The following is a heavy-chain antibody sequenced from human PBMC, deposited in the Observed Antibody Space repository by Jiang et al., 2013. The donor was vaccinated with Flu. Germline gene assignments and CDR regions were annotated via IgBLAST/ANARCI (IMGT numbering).Heavy chain of an antibody. Sequence: VQLVESGGGVVQPGRSLRLSCAASGFTFSSYGMHWVRQAPGKGLEWVAVIWYDGSNKYYADSVKGRFTISRDNSKNTLYLQMNSLRAEDTAVYYCASTRVGYCSSTSCYVYYGMDVWGQGTTVTVSS. V-gene: IGHV3-33*01. D-gene: IGHD2-2*01. J-gene: IGHJ6*02. CDR3: ASTRVGYCSSTSCYVYYGMDV. CDR1: GFTFSSYG. CDR2: IWYDGSNK.